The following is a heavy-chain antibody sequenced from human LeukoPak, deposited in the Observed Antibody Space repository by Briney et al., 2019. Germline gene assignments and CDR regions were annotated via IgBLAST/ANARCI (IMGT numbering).Heavy chain of an antibody. CDR1: GCTFSSYA. CDR3: ARDVPLGGGNWFDP. V-gene: IGHV1-69*04. Sequence: GASVKVSCKASGCTFSSYAISWVRQAPGQGLEWMGRIIPILGIANYAQKFQGRVTITADKSTSTAYMELSSLRSEDTAVYYCARDVPLGGGNWFDPWGQGTLVTVSS. D-gene: IGHD3-16*01. J-gene: IGHJ5*02. CDR2: IIPILGIA.